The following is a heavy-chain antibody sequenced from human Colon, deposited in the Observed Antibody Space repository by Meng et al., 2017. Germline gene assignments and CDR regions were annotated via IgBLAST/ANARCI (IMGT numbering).Heavy chain of an antibody. Sequence: QGEVGESGAEVKKPGALVKVSCKASGYTFTSYDINGVRQATGQGLEWMGWMNPNSGNTGYAQKFQGRVTMTRNTSISTAYMELSSLRSEDTAVYYCARVGIRGNQRGFDYWGQGTLVTV. CDR3: ARVGIRGNQRGFDY. D-gene: IGHD1-14*01. CDR1: GYTFTSYD. CDR2: MNPNSGNT. J-gene: IGHJ4*02. V-gene: IGHV1-8*01.